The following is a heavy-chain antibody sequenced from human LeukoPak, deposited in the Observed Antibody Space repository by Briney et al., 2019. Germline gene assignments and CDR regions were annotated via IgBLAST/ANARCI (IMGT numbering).Heavy chain of an antibody. Sequence: GGSLRLSCAASGFTFHNYAMNWLRQTPDRGLFWVAAISVDGSATNYADSVKGRFTISRENSKNTLYLQMNNLRPDDTAVYYCARDFGYWGQGTLVTVSS. CDR2: ISVDGSAT. CDR3: ARDFGY. CDR1: GFTFHNYA. J-gene: IGHJ4*02. V-gene: IGHV3-30*04.